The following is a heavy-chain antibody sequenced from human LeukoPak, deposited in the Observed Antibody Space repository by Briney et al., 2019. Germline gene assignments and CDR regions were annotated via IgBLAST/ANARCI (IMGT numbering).Heavy chain of an antibody. CDR3: ARVAVEFGPVYYYLAS. V-gene: IGHV4-59*01. D-gene: IGHD3/OR15-3a*01. Sequence: SETLSLTCTVSGGSINNFYWTWIRQPPGKGLEWIGYIYYSGNTNYNPSLKSRVTISVDTSKNQFSLNLRSVTTADTAVYYCARVAVEFGPVYYYLASGAKGPRSPSP. CDR1: GGSINNFY. J-gene: IGHJ6*03. CDR2: IYYSGNT.